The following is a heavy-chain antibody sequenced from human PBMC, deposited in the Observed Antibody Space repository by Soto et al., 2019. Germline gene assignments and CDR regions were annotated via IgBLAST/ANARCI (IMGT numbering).Heavy chain of an antibody. Sequence: SETLSLTCSVSGGSISSSSYYWGWIRQPPGRGLEWIGSIFYSGSTHYNPSLKSRVTISVDTSKNQFSLKLSSVTAADTAVYYCARPVRDGMDVWGQGTTVTVSS. V-gene: IGHV4-39*01. CDR2: IFYSGST. CDR3: ARPVRDGMDV. J-gene: IGHJ6*02. CDR1: GGSISSSSYY.